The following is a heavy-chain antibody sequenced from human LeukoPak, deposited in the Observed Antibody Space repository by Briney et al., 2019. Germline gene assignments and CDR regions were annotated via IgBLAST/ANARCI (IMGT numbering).Heavy chain of an antibody. Sequence: ASVKVSCKASGYSFTNYGISWVRQAPGQGLEWMGWISGYNGNTNYAQKLQGRVTMTTDTSTSTAYMELRSLRSDDTAVYYCARGSQYGQYYYFDYWGQGTLVTVSS. CDR3: ARGSQYGQYYYFDY. CDR2: ISGYNGNT. J-gene: IGHJ4*02. V-gene: IGHV1-18*01. CDR1: GYSFTNYG. D-gene: IGHD2-8*01.